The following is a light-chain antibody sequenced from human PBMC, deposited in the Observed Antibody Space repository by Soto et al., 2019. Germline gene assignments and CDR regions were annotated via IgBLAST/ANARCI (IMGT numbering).Light chain of an antibody. CDR2: GTS. CDR3: QQYGSSPRT. V-gene: IGKV3-20*01. CDR1: QSVSSNY. J-gene: IGKJ1*01. Sequence: EIVLTQSPGTLSLSPGDRATLSCWASQSVSSNYLAWYQQKPGQAPRLLIYGTSSRATGTPDRFSGSGSGTDFALTISRLESEDFALHYCQQYGSSPRTFGRGTKVEIK.